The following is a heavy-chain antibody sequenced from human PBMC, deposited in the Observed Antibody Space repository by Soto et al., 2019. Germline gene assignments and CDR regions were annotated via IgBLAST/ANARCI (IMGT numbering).Heavy chain of an antibody. Sequence: QVQLVQSGAEVKKPGASVKVSCKASGYTFTSYAMHWVRQAPGQRLEWMGWINAGNGNTKYSQKFQGRVTITRDTSASTAYMELSSLRSEDTAVYYCARDYGMAITYYSYGMDVWGQGTTVTVSS. D-gene: IGHD6-13*01. V-gene: IGHV1-3*01. CDR3: ARDYGMAITYYSYGMDV. CDR2: INAGNGNT. CDR1: GYTFTSYA. J-gene: IGHJ6*02.